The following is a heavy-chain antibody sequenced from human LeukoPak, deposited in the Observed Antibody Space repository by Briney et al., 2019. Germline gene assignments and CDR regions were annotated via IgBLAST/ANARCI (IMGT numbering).Heavy chain of an antibody. CDR3: ARHPFYSGYDPRFDY. V-gene: IGHV4-39*01. D-gene: IGHD5-12*01. J-gene: IGHJ4*01. Sequence: SETLSLTCTVSGGSIGSSSYHWGWIRQPPGKGLEWIASMHYSGTTYYNPSLKSRVAISVDTSKNQFSLKLSSVTAADTAVYYCARHPFYSGYDPRFDYWGQGTLVTVSS. CDR1: GGSIGSSSYH. CDR2: MHYSGTT.